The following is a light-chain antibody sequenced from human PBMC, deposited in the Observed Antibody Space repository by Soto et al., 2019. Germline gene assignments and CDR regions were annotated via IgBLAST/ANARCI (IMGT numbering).Light chain of an antibody. CDR1: QSVYSTY. J-gene: IGKJ4*01. CDR2: GAS. CDR3: QQYGTSPPLT. V-gene: IGKV3-20*01. Sequence: EIVLTQSPGTLSLSPGERATLSCRASQSVYSTYLAWYQQKPGQAPRLLLSGASSRAPGIPDRFSGSGSGTEFTLTIIRLEPEDFAVYYCQQYGTSPPLTFGGGTKVEIK.